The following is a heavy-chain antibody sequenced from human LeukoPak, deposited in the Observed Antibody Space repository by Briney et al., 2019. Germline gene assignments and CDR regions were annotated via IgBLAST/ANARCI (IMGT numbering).Heavy chain of an antibody. J-gene: IGHJ4*02. Sequence: PGGSLRLSCAASGFTFDDYGMSWVRQAPGKGLEWVSVIYSGGSAYYADSVKGRFTISRDNSKNTLYLQMNSLRAEDTAVYYCAREFGVVTSWGQGTLVTVSS. CDR2: IYSGGSA. CDR1: GFTFDDYG. D-gene: IGHD3-3*01. V-gene: IGHV3-53*01. CDR3: AREFGVVTS.